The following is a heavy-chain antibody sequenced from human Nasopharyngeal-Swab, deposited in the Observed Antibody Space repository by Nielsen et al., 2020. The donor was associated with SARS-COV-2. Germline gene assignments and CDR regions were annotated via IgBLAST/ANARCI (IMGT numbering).Heavy chain of an antibody. D-gene: IGHD2/OR15-2a*01. CDR2: IRSKNYGEKA. Sequence: GESLKISCTGSGFDFSDHVMSWFRQAPGKRPEWVGFIRSKNYGEKAEYAASVKGRFSISRDDSNSTVYLEMNGLKIDDTGVYFCSRVSLAMIGEYWGQGTLVSVSS. J-gene: IGHJ4*02. CDR3: SRVSLAMIGEY. CDR1: GFDFSDHV. V-gene: IGHV3-49*03.